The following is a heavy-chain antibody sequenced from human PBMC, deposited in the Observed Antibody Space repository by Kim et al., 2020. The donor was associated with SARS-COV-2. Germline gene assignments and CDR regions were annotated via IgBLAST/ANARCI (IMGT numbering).Heavy chain of an antibody. CDR1: GGSFSGYY. CDR3: ARTRSRWLQFWWFDP. D-gene: IGHD5-12*01. V-gene: IGHV4-34*01. CDR2: INHSGST. J-gene: IGHJ5*02. Sequence: SETLSLTCAVYGGSFSGYYWSWIRQPPGKGLEWIGEINHSGSTNYNPSLKSRVTISVDTSKNQFSLKLSSVTAADTAVYYCARTRSRWLQFWWFDPWGQGTLVTVSS.